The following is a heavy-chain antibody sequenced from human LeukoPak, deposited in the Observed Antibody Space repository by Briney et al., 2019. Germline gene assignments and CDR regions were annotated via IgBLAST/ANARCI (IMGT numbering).Heavy chain of an antibody. CDR2: IYHSGST. V-gene: IGHV4-61*02. CDR1: GVSISSGSYY. CDR3: ARLVYAMDSFDY. J-gene: IGHJ4*02. Sequence: SQTLSLTCTVSGVSISSGSYYWSWIRQPAGKGLEWIGSIYHSGSTYYNPSLKSRVTISVDTSKNQFSLKLSSVTAADTAVYYCARLVYAMDSFDYWGQGTLVTVSS. D-gene: IGHD2-8*01.